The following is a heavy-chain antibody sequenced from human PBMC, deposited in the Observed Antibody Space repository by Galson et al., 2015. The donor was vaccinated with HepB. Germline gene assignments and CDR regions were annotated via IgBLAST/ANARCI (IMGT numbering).Heavy chain of an antibody. CDR2: IKQDGSEK. CDR1: GLTFSSYW. Sequence: SLRLSCAASGLTFSSYWMSWVRQAPGKGLEWVANIKQDGSEKYYVDSVKGRFTISRDNAKNSLYLQMNSLRAEDTAVYYCARAMWYSDYWGQGTLVTVSS. J-gene: IGHJ4*02. D-gene: IGHD2-15*01. V-gene: IGHV3-7*03. CDR3: ARAMWYSDY.